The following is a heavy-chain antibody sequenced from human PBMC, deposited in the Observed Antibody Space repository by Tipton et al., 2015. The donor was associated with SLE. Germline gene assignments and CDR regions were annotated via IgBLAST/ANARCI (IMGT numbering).Heavy chain of an antibody. D-gene: IGHD5-18*01. CDR3: ARQYSYAKGYFDY. CDR2: IYPGDSDT. Sequence: VQLVQSGPKVKKPGESLKISCKGSGYSFTSYWIGWVRQMPGKGLEWMGIIYPGDSDTRYSPSFQGQVTISADKSISTAYLRWGALKASDPAMYYCARQYSYAKGYFDYWGQGTLVTVSS. V-gene: IGHV5-51*01. J-gene: IGHJ4*02. CDR1: GYSFTSYW.